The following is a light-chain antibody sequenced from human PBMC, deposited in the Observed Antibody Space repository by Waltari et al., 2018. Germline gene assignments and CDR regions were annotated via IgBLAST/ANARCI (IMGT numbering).Light chain of an antibody. J-gene: IGLJ1*01. CDR2: EVS. V-gene: IGLV2-8*01. Sequence: QSALAQPPSASGSPGQSVTISCTGASSDIGTYNFVSWYQQHPGNAPKPIIFEVSTRPSGVPCRFSGSKSGNTASLTVSGLQTEDEADYYCSSYTDTNNFVFGTGTKVTVL. CDR3: SSYTDTNNFV. CDR1: SSDIGTYNF.